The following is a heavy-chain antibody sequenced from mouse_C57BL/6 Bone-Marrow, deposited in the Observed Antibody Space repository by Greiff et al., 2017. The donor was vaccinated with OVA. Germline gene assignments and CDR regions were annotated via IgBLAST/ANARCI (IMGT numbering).Heavy chain of an antibody. D-gene: IGHD1-1*01. V-gene: IGHV1-55*01. J-gene: IGHJ4*01. CDR1: GYTFTSYW. Sequence: QVQLQQPGAELVKPGASVKMSCKASGYTFTSYWITWVKQRPGQGLEWIGDIYPGSGSTNYNEKFKSKATLTVDTSSSTAYMQLSSLTSEDSAVYYCARDYGGSYYAMDYWGQGTSVTVSS. CDR2: IYPGSGST. CDR3: ARDYGGSYYAMDY.